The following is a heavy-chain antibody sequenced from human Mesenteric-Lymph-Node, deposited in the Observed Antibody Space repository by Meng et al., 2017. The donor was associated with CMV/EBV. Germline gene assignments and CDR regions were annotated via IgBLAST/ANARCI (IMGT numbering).Heavy chain of an antibody. CDR1: GYTFTGYY. CDR2: INPNSGGT. D-gene: IGHD6-19*01. Sequence: ASVKVSCKASGYTFTGYYMHWVRQAPGQGLEWMGWINPNSGGTNYAQKFQGRVTMTRDTSISTAYMELSRLTSDDTAVYYCAREWGYSSGWYGGTGWFDPWGQGTLVTVSS. CDR3: AREWGYSSGWYGGTGWFDP. J-gene: IGHJ5*02. V-gene: IGHV1-2*02.